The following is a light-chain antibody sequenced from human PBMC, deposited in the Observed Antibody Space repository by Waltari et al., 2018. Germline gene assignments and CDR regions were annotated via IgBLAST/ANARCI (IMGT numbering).Light chain of an antibody. Sequence: SSELTQDPAVSVALGQPVRITCQGDSLRSYYASWYQQKPGQAPVLVIYGKNNRPSGIPDRFSGSSSGNTASLTITGAQAEDEADYYCNSRDSSGNHPFGTGTKVTVL. CDR2: GKN. V-gene: IGLV3-19*01. CDR1: SLRSYY. CDR3: NSRDSSGNHP. J-gene: IGLJ1*01.